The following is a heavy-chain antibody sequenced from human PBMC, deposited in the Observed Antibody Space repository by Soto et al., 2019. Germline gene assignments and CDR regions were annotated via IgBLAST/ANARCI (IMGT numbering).Heavy chain of an antibody. J-gene: IGHJ4*02. Sequence: QVQLVESGGGMVKPGGSLRLSCAASGFTFSDDNMSWFRQDPGKGLELVSQIISSGTTIYYADSVKVRFTISRDNAKNSMYRKMNILRAEDTAVYSCVRAERWRMCYSRQATLGTVSS. CDR2: IISSGTTI. CDR3: VRAERWRMCY. CDR1: GFTFSDDN. V-gene: IGHV3-11*01.